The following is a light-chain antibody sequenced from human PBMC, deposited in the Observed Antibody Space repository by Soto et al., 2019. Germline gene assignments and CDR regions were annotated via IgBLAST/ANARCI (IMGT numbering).Light chain of an antibody. CDR2: GAS. V-gene: IGKV3-20*01. CDR1: QSVSSSY. CDR3: QQYGSSLWT. J-gene: IGKJ1*01. Sequence: EIVMTQSPATLSVSPGERDTLSCRASQSVSSSYLAWYQQKPGQAPRLLIYGASSRATGIPDRFSGSGSGTDFTLTISRLETEDFAVYYCQQYGSSLWTFGQGTKVDIK.